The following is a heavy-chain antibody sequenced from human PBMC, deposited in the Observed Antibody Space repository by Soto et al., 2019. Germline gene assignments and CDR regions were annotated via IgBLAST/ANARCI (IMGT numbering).Heavy chain of an antibody. J-gene: IGHJ4*02. CDR2: TNQDGSQK. Sequence: GGSLRLSCAASGFSFKNYWMGWVRQAPGEGLEWVAKTNQDGSQKYYVDSVKGRFTISRDNARNSLSLQVNSLRAEDTAVYYCARPGEKGSVDYWGQGALVTVS. CDR3: ARPGEKGSVDY. D-gene: IGHD6-25*01. CDR1: GFSFKNYW. V-gene: IGHV3-7*01.